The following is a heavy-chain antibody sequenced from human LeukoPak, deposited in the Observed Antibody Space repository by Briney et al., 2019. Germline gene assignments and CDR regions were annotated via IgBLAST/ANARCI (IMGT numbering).Heavy chain of an antibody. Sequence: SETLSLTCTVSGGSISSGGYYWSWIRQHPGKGLEWIGYIYYSGSTYYNPSLKSRVTISVDTSKNQFSLKLSSVTAADTAVYYCAIGGYSYGFDYWAREPWSPSPQ. J-gene: IGHJ4*02. V-gene: IGHV4-31*03. CDR2: IYYSGST. D-gene: IGHD5-18*01. CDR3: AIGGYSYGFDY. CDR1: GGSISSGGYY.